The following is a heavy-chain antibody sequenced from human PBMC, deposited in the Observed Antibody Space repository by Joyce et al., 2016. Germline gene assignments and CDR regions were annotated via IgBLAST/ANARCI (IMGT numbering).Heavy chain of an antibody. CDR3: ARSPDTSCHHSDN. Sequence: QVTLRESGPALVKPTQTLTLTCTFSGFSLNSNKMCVNWIRQPPGKALEWLALIDWDDDKYYSTSLKTMLTITKDTSKNKVVLTMTNMDPLDTATYFCARSPDTSCHHSDNWGQGTLVTVSS. CDR2: IDWDDDK. CDR1: GFSLNSNKMC. J-gene: IGHJ4*02. D-gene: IGHD2-2*01. V-gene: IGHV2-70*01.